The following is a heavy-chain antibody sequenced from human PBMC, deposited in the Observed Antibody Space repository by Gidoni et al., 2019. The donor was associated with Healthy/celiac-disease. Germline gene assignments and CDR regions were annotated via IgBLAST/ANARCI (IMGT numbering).Heavy chain of an antibody. J-gene: IGHJ4*02. CDR1: GFTFSSYW. CDR3: ARGMVRGVWNY. D-gene: IGHD3-10*01. CDR2: IKQDGSEK. Sequence: EVQLVESGGGLVQPGGSLILPCAASGFTFSSYWMSWVRQAPGKGLEWVANIKQDGSEKYYVDSVKGRFTISRDNAKNSLYLQMNSLRAEDTAVYYCARGMVRGVWNYWGQGTLVTVSS. V-gene: IGHV3-7*01.